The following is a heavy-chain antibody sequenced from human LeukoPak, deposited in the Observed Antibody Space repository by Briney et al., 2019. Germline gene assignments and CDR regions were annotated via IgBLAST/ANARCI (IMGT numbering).Heavy chain of an antibody. J-gene: IGHJ6*03. D-gene: IGHD1-7*01. Sequence: GGSLRLSCAASGFTFSRYPMYWVRQAPGKGLEWVAVISYDGSDKYYADSVKGRFTISRDNSKNTLYLQMNSLRAEDTAVYYCAKRRGLELLYYYYMDVWGKGTTVTVSS. V-gene: IGHV3-30*04. CDR1: GFTFSRYP. CDR2: ISYDGSDK. CDR3: AKRRGLELLYYYYMDV.